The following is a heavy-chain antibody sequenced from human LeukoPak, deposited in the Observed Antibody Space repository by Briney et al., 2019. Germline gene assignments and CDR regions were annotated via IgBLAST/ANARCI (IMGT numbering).Heavy chain of an antibody. J-gene: IGHJ3*02. V-gene: IGHV4-4*07. CDR1: GGSISSYY. Sequence: SETLSLTCTVSGGSISSYYWSWIRQPAGKGLEWIGRIYTSGSTNYNPSLKSRVTMSVDTSKNQFSLKLSSVTAADTAVYCRARDRGYSGSYSGAFDIWGQGTMVTVSS. D-gene: IGHD1-26*01. CDR2: IYTSGST. CDR3: ARDRGYSGSYSGAFDI.